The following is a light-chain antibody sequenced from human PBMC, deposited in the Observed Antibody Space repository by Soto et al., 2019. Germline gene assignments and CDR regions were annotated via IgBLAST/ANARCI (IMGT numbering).Light chain of an antibody. Sequence: EIVWTQSPGTLCLSPGERATLSCRASQSVSSSSLAWYQQKRGQAPRLLIHDASSRATGIPDRFSGSGSGTDFTLTISRREPEDFAVYYCQQYGSSPRTFGQGTRGEV. CDR3: QQYGSSPRT. V-gene: IGKV3-20*01. CDR2: DAS. J-gene: IGKJ1*01. CDR1: QSVSSSS.